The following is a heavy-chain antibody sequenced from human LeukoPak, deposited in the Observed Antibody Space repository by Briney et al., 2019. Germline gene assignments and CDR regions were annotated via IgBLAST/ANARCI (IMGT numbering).Heavy chain of an antibody. CDR2: INPNSGGA. CDR1: GYTFTGYY. Sequence: ASVKASCKASGYTFTGYYMHWVRQAPGQGLEWMGWINPNSGGANYAQKFQGRVTMTRDTSISTAYMELSRLRSDDTAVYYCAREGSGSYYNGLYYGMDVWGQGTTVTVSS. D-gene: IGHD3-10*01. CDR3: AREGSGSYYNGLYYGMDV. J-gene: IGHJ6*02. V-gene: IGHV1-2*02.